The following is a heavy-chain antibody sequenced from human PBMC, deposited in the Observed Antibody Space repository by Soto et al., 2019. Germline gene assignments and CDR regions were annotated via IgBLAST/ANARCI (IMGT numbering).Heavy chain of an antibody. J-gene: IGHJ6*02. CDR2: ISSSSSYT. D-gene: IGHD5-18*01. CDR3: ARESAMASCAMDV. CDR1: GFTFSDYY. V-gene: IGHV3-11*05. Sequence: QVQLVESGGGLVKPGGSLRLSCAASGFTFSDYYMSWIRQAPGKGLEWVSYISSSSSYTNYADSVKGRFTISRDNAKNSLYLQMNSLRAEDTAVYYCARESAMASCAMDVWGQGTTVTVSS.